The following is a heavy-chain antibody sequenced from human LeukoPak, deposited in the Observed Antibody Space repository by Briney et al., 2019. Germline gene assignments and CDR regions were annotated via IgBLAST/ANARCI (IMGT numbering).Heavy chain of an antibody. J-gene: IGHJ4*02. D-gene: IGHD2-2*01. Sequence: PGGSLGLSCAASGFTFSSYAMSWVRQAPGKGLEWVSAISGSGGSTYYADSVKGRFTISRDNSKNTLYLQMNSLRAEDTAVYYCAKDMGYCSSTSCYPPGYWGQGTLVTVSS. CDR3: AKDMGYCSSTSCYPPGY. V-gene: IGHV3-23*01. CDR1: GFTFSSYA. CDR2: ISGSGGST.